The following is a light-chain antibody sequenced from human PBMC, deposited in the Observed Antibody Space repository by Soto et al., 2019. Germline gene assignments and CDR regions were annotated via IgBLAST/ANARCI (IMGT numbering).Light chain of an antibody. V-gene: IGKV3-20*01. Sequence: EIVLTQSPGTLSLSPGERATLYCRASQSVPSNFLAWYQQRPGQAPTLLIYDVSRRAAGIPDRFSGSGSGTDFTLTISRLEPEDFAVYYCQQYDSSWTFGQGTMVEIK. J-gene: IGKJ1*01. CDR1: QSVPSNF. CDR2: DVS. CDR3: QQYDSSWT.